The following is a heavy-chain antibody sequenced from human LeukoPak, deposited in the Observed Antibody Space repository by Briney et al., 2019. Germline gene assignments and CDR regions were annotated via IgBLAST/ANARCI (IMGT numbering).Heavy chain of an antibody. J-gene: IGHJ4*02. CDR2: ISTRSTYI. D-gene: IGHD3-10*01. V-gene: IGHV3-21*01. CDR1: GFTFSNYN. Sequence: MSGGSLRLSCAASGFTFSNYNMNWVRQAPGKGLEWVSCISTRSTYIYYADSVKGRFTISRDNAKNSLYLQMNSLRADDTAVYYCAREEEWYASGTYYKGFDSWGQGTLVTVSS. CDR3: AREEEWYASGTYYKGFDS.